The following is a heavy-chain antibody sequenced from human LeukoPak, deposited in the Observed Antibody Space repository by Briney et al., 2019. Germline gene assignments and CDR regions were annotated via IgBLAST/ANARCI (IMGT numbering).Heavy chain of an antibody. CDR2: INPSSGVT. D-gene: IGHD6-19*01. J-gene: IGHJ4*02. CDR1: GYTFTGYF. V-gene: IGHV1-2*02. CDR3: ARDRGGWYNFDY. Sequence: GASVKVSCKASGYTFTGYFMHWVRQAPGQRPEWMGWINPSSGVTNYAQKFQGKVTMTRDTSISTAYMELSSLTSDDTAVYYCARDRGGWYNFDYWGQGTLITVSS.